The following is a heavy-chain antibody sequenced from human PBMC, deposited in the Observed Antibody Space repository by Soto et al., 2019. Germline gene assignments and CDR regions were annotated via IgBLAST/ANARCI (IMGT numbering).Heavy chain of an antibody. J-gene: IGHJ5*02. V-gene: IGHV4-59*01. CDR1: GGSISSYY. CDR3: ARESEWEHQFEP. Sequence: SETLSLTCTVSGGSISSYYWSWIRQPPGKGLEWIGYIYYSGSTNYNPSLKSRVTISVDTSKNQFSLKLSSVTAADTAVYYCARESEWEHQFEPWCQGTLVTVFS. D-gene: IGHD1-26*01. CDR2: IYYSGST.